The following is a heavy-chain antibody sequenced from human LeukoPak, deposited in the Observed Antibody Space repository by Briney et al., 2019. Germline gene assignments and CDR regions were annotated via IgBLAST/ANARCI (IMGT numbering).Heavy chain of an antibody. CDR3: ARYVGATMFYFDY. CDR2: INHSGST. CDR1: GGSFSGYY. V-gene: IGHV4-34*01. J-gene: IGHJ4*02. Sequence: SETLSLTCAVYGGSFSGYYWSWIRQPPGKGLEWIGEINHSGSTKYNPSLKSRVIISVDTSKNQFSLKLSSVTAADTAVYYCARYVGATMFYFDYWGQGMLVTVSS. D-gene: IGHD1-26*01.